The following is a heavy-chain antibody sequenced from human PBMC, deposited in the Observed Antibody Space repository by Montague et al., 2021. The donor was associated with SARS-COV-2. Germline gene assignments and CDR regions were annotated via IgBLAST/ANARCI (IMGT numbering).Heavy chain of an antibody. J-gene: IGHJ4*02. Sequence: SETLSLTCTVSGGSISSSTYYWAWIRQPPVKGLEWIGSMYYRGSAYYNPSLKSRVFISVDTTKKQLSLTLTSVTAADTAVYYCATQEDPSGWIPGPFDFWGQGTLLSVSS. V-gene: IGHV4-39*01. CDR3: ATQEDPSGWIPGPFDF. CDR1: GGSISSSTYY. D-gene: IGHD6-19*01. CDR2: MYYRGSA.